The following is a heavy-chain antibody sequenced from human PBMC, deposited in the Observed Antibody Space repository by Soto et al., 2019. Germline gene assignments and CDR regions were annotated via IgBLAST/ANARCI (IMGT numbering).Heavy chain of an antibody. V-gene: IGHV4-59*13. CDR3: ARFDYGSYIMDV. Sequence: QVQLQESGPGLLKASETLSLTCTVSGGSFSSFPWSWIRQPPGKGLEWIGYVYYGGTTYYNPSLNSRVTISIDTSKNQFSLNLSSVTAADTAVYYCARFDYGSYIMDVWGQGTTVTVSS. CDR2: VYYGGTT. D-gene: IGHD4-4*01. CDR1: GGSFSSFP. J-gene: IGHJ6*02.